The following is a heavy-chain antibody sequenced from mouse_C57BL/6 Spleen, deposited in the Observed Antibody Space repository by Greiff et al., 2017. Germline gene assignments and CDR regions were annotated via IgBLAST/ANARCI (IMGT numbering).Heavy chain of an antibody. CDR2: ISSGSSTI. D-gene: IGHD1-1*01. V-gene: IGHV5-17*01. J-gene: IGHJ3*01. CDR1: GFTFSDYG. Sequence: DVMLVESGGGLVKPGGSLKLSCAASGFTFSDYGMHWVRQAPEKGLEWVAYISSGSSTIYYADTVKGRFTISRDNAKNTLFLQMTGLRSEDTAMYYCARRNYGSSWFAYWGQGTLVTVSA. CDR3: ARRNYGSSWFAY.